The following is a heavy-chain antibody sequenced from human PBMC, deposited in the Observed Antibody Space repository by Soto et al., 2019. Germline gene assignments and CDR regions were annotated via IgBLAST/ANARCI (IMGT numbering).Heavy chain of an antibody. D-gene: IGHD6-13*01. V-gene: IGHV4-39*01. CDR2: IYYSGST. CDR3: VGAAGRLSGKKNAFDI. CDR1: GGSISSSSYY. Sequence: QLQLQESGPGLVKPSETLSLTCTVSGGSISSSSYYWGWIRQPPGKGLEWIGSIYYSGSTYYNPSFKSRVTISVDTSKNQFSLKLSSVTAADTAVYYCVGAAGRLSGKKNAFDIWGQGTMVTVSS. J-gene: IGHJ3*02.